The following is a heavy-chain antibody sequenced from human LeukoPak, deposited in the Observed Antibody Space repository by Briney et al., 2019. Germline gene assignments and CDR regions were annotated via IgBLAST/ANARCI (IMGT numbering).Heavy chain of an antibody. V-gene: IGHV3-74*01. J-gene: IGHJ4*02. CDR3: AKDPFWLDLRDDGVDY. CDR1: GFTFSSYW. D-gene: IGHD1-7*01. Sequence: GGSLRLSCADSGFTFSSYWMHWVRQAPGKGLVWVSRINSDGSSRSYADSLKGRFSISRDTCKKTLYLQMNSLRAEDTAVYCCAKDPFWLDLRDDGVDYWGQGTLVTVSS. CDR2: INSDGSSR.